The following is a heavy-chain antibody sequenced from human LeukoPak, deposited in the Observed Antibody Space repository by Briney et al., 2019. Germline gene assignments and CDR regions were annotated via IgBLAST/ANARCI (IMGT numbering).Heavy chain of an antibody. Sequence: PSETLSLTCTVSGGSISSGSYYWSWIRQPAGKGLEWIGRIYTSGSTNYNPSLKSRVTISVDTSKNQFSLELSSVTAADTAVYYCARVNKNRPRYYYGRDAFDIWGQGTMVTVSS. CDR3: ARVNKNRPRYYYGRDAFDI. V-gene: IGHV4-61*02. D-gene: IGHD3-10*01. J-gene: IGHJ3*02. CDR1: GGSISSGSYY. CDR2: IYTSGST.